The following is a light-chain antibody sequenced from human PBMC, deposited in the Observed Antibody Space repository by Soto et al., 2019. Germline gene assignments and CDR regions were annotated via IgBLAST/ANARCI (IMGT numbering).Light chain of an antibody. V-gene: IGLV2-14*01. CDR3: SSYTSGSTHV. CDR1: SSDVGGYNY. CDR2: EVS. J-gene: IGLJ1*01. Sequence: QSALTQPASVSGFPGQSITISCTGTSSDVGGYNYVSWYQQHPGKAPKLMIYEVSNRPSGVSNRFSGSKSGNTASLTISGLQAEDEAYYYCSSYTSGSTHVFGSGTKLTVL.